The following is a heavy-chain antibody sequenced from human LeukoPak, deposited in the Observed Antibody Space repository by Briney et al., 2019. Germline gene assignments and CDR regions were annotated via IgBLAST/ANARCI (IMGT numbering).Heavy chain of an antibody. D-gene: IGHD3-22*01. J-gene: IGHJ4*02. CDR1: GFTFSSYS. V-gene: IGHV3-21*01. Sequence: GGSLRLSCAASGFTFSSYSMNWVRQAPGKGLEWVSSIRSSSSYIYYADSVKGRFTISRDNAKNSLYLQMNSLRAEDTAVYYCARDDSSGYYQDYWGQGTLVTVSS. CDR2: IRSSSSYI. CDR3: ARDDSSGYYQDY.